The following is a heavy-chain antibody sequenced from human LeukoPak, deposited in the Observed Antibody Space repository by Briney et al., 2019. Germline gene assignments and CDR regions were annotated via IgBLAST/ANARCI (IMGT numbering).Heavy chain of an antibody. J-gene: IGHJ5*02. D-gene: IGHD1-26*01. V-gene: IGHV4-39*07. CDR3: ARGVGSSESNWFDP. Sequence: SETLSLTCTVSGGSISSSSYYWGWIRRPPGKGLEWIGSIYYSGSTYYNPSLKSRVTISIDKSKNQFSLKLSSVTAADTAVYYCARGVGSSESNWFDPWGQGTLATVSS. CDR1: GGSISSSSYY. CDR2: IYYSGST.